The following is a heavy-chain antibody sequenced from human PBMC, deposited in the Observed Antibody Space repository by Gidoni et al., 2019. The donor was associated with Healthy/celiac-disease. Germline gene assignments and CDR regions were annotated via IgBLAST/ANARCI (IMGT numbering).Heavy chain of an antibody. CDR3: AGVEMATIVYGMDV. V-gene: IGHV4-59*01. Sequence: QVQLQESGPGLVKPSETLSLTCTVSGGSISSYYWSWIRQPPGKGLEWIGYIYYSGSTNYNPSLKSRVTISVDTSKNQFSLKLSSVTAADTAVYYCAGVEMATIVYGMDVWGQGTTVTVSS. D-gene: IGHD5-12*01. CDR1: GGSISSYY. CDR2: IYYSGST. J-gene: IGHJ6*02.